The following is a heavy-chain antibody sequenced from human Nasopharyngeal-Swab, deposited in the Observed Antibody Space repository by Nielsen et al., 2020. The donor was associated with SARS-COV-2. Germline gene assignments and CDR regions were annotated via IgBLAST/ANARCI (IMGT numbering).Heavy chain of an antibody. CDR2: IYSGGST. CDR3: ARDTHSNYNYYYGMDV. CDR1: GFTVSSNY. V-gene: IGHV3-53*01. J-gene: IGHJ6*02. Sequence: LKISGAASGFTVSSNYMSWVRQAPGKGLESVSVIYSGGSTYYADSVKGRFTISRDNSKNTLYLQMNSLRAEDTAVYYCARDTHSNYNYYYGMDVWGQGTTVTVSS. D-gene: IGHD4-11*01.